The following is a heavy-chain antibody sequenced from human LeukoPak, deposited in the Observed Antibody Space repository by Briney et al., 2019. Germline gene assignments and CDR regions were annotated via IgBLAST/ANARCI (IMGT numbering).Heavy chain of an antibody. D-gene: IGHD2-2*01. CDR2: IKGDGSEE. CDR1: GFTFSSYN. V-gene: IGHV3-7*04. Sequence: PGGSLRLSCAASGFTFSSYNMNWVRQAPGKGLEWVANIKGDGSEEYYVDSVKGRFTISRDNAKNSLYLQMDSLRAEDTAVYYCARYPYTSFFGAFDIWGQGTMVTVSS. CDR3: ARYPYTSFFGAFDI. J-gene: IGHJ3*02.